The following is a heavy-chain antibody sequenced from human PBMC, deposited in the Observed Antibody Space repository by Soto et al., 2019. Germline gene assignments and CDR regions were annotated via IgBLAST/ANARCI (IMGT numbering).Heavy chain of an antibody. CDR3: ARRWGRTFDY. J-gene: IGHJ4*02. V-gene: IGHV4-59*01. Sequence: SETLSLTCTVSGVSISSYYWSWIRQPPGKGLEWIGYVYYSGSANYNPSLKSRVTISLDTSQNQFSLKLTSVTAADTAVYYCARRWGRTFDYWGQGTLVTVSS. CDR1: GVSISSYY. CDR2: VYYSGSA. D-gene: IGHD7-27*01.